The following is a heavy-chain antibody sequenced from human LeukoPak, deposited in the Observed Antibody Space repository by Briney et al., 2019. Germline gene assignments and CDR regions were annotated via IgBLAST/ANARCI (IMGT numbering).Heavy chain of an antibody. CDR2: IYTSGST. J-gene: IGHJ4*02. CDR1: GGSISSGSYY. V-gene: IGHV4-61*02. Sequence: SETPFLTCTVSGGSISSGSYYWSWIRQPAGKGLEWIGRIYTSGSTNYNPSLKSRVAISVDTSKNQFSLRLNSVTAADTAVYYCARENSYYDSTGYYYGSGYFDYWGQGTLVTVSS. D-gene: IGHD3-22*01. CDR3: ARENSYYDSTGYYYGSGYFDY.